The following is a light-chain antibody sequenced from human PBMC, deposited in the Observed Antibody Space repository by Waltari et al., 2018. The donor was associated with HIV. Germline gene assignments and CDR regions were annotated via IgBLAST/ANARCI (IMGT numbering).Light chain of an antibody. V-gene: IGKV2-24*01. CDR3: MQVRSYPRT. J-gene: IGKJ1*01. Sequence: ASITCRSSQSLVHENGNTYLSWFYQRPGEPPRLLIYRASLRLPGVPDRFSGGGAGTQFTLKITSVEADDVGMYYCMQVRSYPRTFGQGTKVEI. CDR2: RAS. CDR1: QSLVHENGNTY.